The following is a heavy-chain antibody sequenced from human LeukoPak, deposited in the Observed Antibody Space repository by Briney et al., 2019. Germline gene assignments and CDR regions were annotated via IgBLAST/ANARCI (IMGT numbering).Heavy chain of an antibody. CDR1: GFTFSSYA. CDR2: ISSSSSYI. D-gene: IGHD2-2*02. V-gene: IGHV3-21*01. Sequence: GGSLRLSCAASGFTFSSYAMSWVRQAPGKGLEWVSSISSSSSYIYYADSVKGRFTISRDNAKNSLYLQMNSLRAEDTAVYYCARDRYCSSTSCYITDYYMDVWGKGTTVTVSS. CDR3: ARDRYCSSTSCYITDYYMDV. J-gene: IGHJ6*03.